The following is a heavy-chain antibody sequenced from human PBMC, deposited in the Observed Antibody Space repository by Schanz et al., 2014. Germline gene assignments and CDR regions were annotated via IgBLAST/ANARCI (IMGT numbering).Heavy chain of an antibody. V-gene: IGHV3-9*03. CDR2: LSWNRRSV. CDR3: ARGRAVAGTGYFDY. J-gene: IGHJ4*02. D-gene: IGHD6-19*01. Sequence: QLVESGGGLVQPGRSLRLSCAASGFTFEDYAMHWVRQVPGKGLEWVAGLSWNRRSVGYANSVKGRFSISRDNSKNTLYLQMGSLRAEDMAVYYCARGRAVAGTGYFDYWGQGTLVTVSS. CDR1: GFTFEDYA.